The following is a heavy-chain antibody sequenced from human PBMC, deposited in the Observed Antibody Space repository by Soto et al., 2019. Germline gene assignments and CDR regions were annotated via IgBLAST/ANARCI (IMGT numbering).Heavy chain of an antibody. CDR2: STNKANSYST. J-gene: IGHJ4*01. CDR3: ARRPIDGHTNDF. Sequence: EVQLVESGGGLVQPGGSLRLSCEASGFIFSDHYMDWVRQAPGKGLEWVARSTNKANSYSTEYAASVKDRFTISRDDSKNSMYLQMNSLKSEDTAVYFCARRPIDGHTNDFWRQGALVTVSS. V-gene: IGHV3-72*01. D-gene: IGHD1-26*01. CDR1: GFIFSDHY.